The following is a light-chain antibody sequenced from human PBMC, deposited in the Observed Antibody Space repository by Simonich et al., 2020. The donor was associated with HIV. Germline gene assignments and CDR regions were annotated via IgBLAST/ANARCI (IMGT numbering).Light chain of an antibody. Sequence: GERATLSCRASQSVSSNLAWYQKKPGQAPRLLIYGASTRATGIPARFSGSGSGTEFTLTISSMQSEDFAVYYCQQYDNWPLLFGQGTKLEIK. J-gene: IGKJ2*01. CDR1: QSVSSN. V-gene: IGKV3-15*01. CDR2: GAS. CDR3: QQYDNWPLL.